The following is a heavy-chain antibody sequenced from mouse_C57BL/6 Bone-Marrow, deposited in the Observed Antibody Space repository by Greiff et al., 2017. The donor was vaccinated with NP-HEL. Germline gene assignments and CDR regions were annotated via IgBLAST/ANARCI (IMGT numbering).Heavy chain of an antibody. CDR2: IYPGDGDT. D-gene: IGHD1-1*01. J-gene: IGHJ4*01. V-gene: IGHV1-80*01. Sequence: QVQLQQSGAELVKPGASVKISCKASGYAFSSYWMNWVKQRPGKGLEWIGQIYPGDGDTNYNGKFKGKATLTADKSSSTAYMQLSSLTSEDSAVYCCARSILPQYYAMDDWGQGTSVTVSS. CDR3: ARSILPQYYAMDD. CDR1: GYAFSSYW.